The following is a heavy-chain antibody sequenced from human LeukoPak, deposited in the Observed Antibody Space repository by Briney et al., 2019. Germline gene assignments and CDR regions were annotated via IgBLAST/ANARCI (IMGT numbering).Heavy chain of an antibody. J-gene: IGHJ4*02. CDR3: AGSRKDTWYFDY. CDR2: VIDNGSGT. Sequence: GGSLRLSCAASGFTFSSYDMTWVRQAPGKGLAWVSSVIDNGSGTTHADSVNGRFTISRDNSKNTLYLQMHSLTAEDTAIYYCAGSRKDTWYFDYWGQGTLVTVSS. V-gene: IGHV3-23*01. CDR1: GFTFSSYD.